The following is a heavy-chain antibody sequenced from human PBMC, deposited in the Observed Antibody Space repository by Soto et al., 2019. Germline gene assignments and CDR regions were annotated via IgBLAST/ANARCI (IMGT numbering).Heavy chain of an antibody. CDR1: GFTFSNYA. CDR3: LRSYDF. V-gene: IGHV3-23*01. Sequence: PGGSLRLSCAASGFTFSNYAMSWVRQAPGKGLEWVSAISAIGDSTDYADSVKGRFTISRDNAKNTLYLQMNSLRAEDTSVYYCLRSYDFWGQGTLVTVSS. CDR2: ISAIGDST. J-gene: IGHJ4*02.